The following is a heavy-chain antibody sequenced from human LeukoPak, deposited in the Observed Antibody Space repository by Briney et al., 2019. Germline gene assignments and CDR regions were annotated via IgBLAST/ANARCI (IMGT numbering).Heavy chain of an antibody. CDR2: IYYSGST. J-gene: IGHJ4*02. D-gene: IGHD4-17*01. V-gene: IGHV4-59*12. Sequence: PSETLSLTWTVSGDSIRNYYWSWIRQPPGKGLEWIGYIYYSGSTNYNPSLKSRVTISVDTSKNQFSLKLSSVTAADTAVYYCATQTTDREGYFDYWGQGTLVTVSS. CDR1: GDSIRNYY. CDR3: ATQTTDREGYFDY.